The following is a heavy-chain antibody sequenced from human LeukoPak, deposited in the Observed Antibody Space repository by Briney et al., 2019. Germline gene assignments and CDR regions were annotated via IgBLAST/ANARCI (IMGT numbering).Heavy chain of an antibody. Sequence: ASVKVSCKASGYTFTSYGISWVRQAPGQGLEWMGWISAYNGNTNYAQKLQGRVTMTTDTSTSTAYMELRSLRSDDTAVYYCARDGYDYVWGSYRYNWFDPWGQGTLVTVSS. CDR2: ISAYNGNT. J-gene: IGHJ5*02. V-gene: IGHV1-18*01. CDR1: GYTFTSYG. D-gene: IGHD3-16*02. CDR3: ARDGYDYVWGSYRYNWFDP.